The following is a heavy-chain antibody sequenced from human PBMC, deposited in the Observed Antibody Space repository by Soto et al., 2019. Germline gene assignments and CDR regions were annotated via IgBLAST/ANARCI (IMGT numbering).Heavy chain of an antibody. V-gene: IGHV1-69*01. D-gene: IGHD5-12*01. Sequence: QVQLVQSGADVKKPGSSVKVSCKASGGTFSNYAISWVRQAPGQGLEWMGGIIPISGTKNFAQKFQCRVTITADESTSTAYMELSSLRSEDTAVYYCARDGYSGYDVLDYWGQGSLVTVSS. CDR3: ARDGYSGYDVLDY. CDR2: IIPISGTK. CDR1: GGTFSNYA. J-gene: IGHJ4*02.